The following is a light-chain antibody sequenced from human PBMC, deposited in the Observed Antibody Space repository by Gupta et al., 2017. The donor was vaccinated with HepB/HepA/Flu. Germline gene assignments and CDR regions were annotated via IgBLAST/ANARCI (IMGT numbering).Light chain of an antibody. CDR1: TGAVTSGHY. J-gene: IGLJ3*02. Sequence: QAVVTQEPSLTVSPGGTVTLTCGSSTGAVTSGHYPYWFQQKPGKHPRSLMDDTSNKPSWTPAFCAANFVGATAVTNXSXQQADDXAYYYCSNSYSRALGVFGGGTKITVL. V-gene: IGLV7-46*01. CDR2: DTS. CDR3: SNSYSRALGV.